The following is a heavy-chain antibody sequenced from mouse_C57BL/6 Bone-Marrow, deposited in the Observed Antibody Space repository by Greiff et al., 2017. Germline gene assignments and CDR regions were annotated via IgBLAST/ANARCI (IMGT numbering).Heavy chain of an antibody. V-gene: IGHV1-26*01. J-gene: IGHJ2*01. CDR3: ARGGSNYYFDY. CDR1: GYTFTDYY. Sequence: VQLQQSGPELVKPGASVKISCKASGYTFTDYYMNWVKQSHGKSLEWIGDINPNNGGTSYNQKFKGKATLTVDNSSSTAYMELRSLTSEDSAVYYCARGGSNYYFDYWGQGTTLTVSS. D-gene: IGHD2-5*01. CDR2: INPNNGGT.